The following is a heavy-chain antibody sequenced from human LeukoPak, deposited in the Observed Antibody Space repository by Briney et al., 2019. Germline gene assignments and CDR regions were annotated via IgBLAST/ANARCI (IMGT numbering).Heavy chain of an antibody. CDR3: ARVPNSSGYSSKYNWFDP. Sequence: GGSLRLSCAASGFTFSSYSMNWVRQAPGKGLEWVSSISSSSSYIYYADSVKGRFTISRDNAKNSLYLQMNSLRAEDTAVYYCARVPNSSGYSSKYNWFDPWGQGTLVTVSS. D-gene: IGHD3-22*01. J-gene: IGHJ5*02. CDR2: ISSSSSYI. V-gene: IGHV3-21*01. CDR1: GFTFSSYS.